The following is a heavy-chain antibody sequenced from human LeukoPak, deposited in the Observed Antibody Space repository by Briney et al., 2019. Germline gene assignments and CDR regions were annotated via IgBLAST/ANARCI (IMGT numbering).Heavy chain of an antibody. CDR1: GGSISSGSYY. D-gene: IGHD1-1*01. CDR3: ARVAEGTYYFDY. CDR2: LYTSGGT. Sequence: SETPSLTCTVSGGSISSGSYYWSWIRQPAGKGLEWIGRLYTSGGTNYNPSLTGRVTISLDTSKNQFSLKLTSVTAADTAVYYCARVAEGTYYFDYWGQGTLVTVSS. V-gene: IGHV4-61*02. J-gene: IGHJ4*02.